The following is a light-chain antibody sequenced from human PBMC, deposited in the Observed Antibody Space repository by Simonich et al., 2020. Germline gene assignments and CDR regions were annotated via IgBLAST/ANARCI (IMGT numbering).Light chain of an antibody. CDR2: GAS. Sequence: EIVMTQSPATLSVSPGKRATLTCRPSQSVSSNLAWYQQKPGQAPRLLNYGASNRATGIPARFSGSGSGTEFTLTISSMQSEDFAVYYCQQYNNWSWTFGQGTKVEIK. CDR1: QSVSSN. J-gene: IGKJ1*01. CDR3: QQYNNWSWT. V-gene: IGKV3-15*01.